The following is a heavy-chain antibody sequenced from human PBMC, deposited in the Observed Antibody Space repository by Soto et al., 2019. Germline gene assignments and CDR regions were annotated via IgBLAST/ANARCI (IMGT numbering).Heavy chain of an antibody. V-gene: IGHV3-48*02. CDR3: AGGVSLYSSSSPLDY. Sequence: GGSLRLSCAASGFTFSSYSMNWVRQAPGKGLEWVSYISSSSSTIYYADSVKGRFTISRDNAKNSLYLQMNSLRDEDTAVYYCAGGVSLYSSSSPLDYWGQGTLVTVSS. CDR1: GFTFSSYS. J-gene: IGHJ4*02. CDR2: ISSSSSTI. D-gene: IGHD6-6*01.